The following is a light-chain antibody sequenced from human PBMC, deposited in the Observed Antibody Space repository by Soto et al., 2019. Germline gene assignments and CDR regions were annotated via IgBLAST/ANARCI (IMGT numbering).Light chain of an antibody. CDR1: QSVSSS. V-gene: IGKV3-15*01. Sequence: EIVVTQSPATLSVSPGERVTLSCRASQSVSSSLAWYQRRHGQAPRLLIYGPSTRATGIPARFSGSGSGTELTITISSLQSEDCEVYYCQQYNNWPRTFGQGTKVDIK. J-gene: IGKJ1*01. CDR2: GPS. CDR3: QQYNNWPRT.